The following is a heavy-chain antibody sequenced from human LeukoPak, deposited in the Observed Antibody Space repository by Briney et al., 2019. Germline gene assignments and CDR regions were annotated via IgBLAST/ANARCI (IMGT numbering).Heavy chain of an antibody. J-gene: IGHJ4*02. CDR1: GFTFSRYW. CDR2: INSDGSSR. CDR3: AREVCIGGSCSVFDY. D-gene: IGHD2-15*01. Sequence: PGGSLRLSCAASGFTFSRYWMHWVRQAPGKGLVWVSRINSDGSSRPYADSVKGRFTISRDNAKNSLSLQMHSLRPEHTAVYYCAREVCIGGSCSVFDYWGQGTLVTVSS. V-gene: IGHV3-74*01.